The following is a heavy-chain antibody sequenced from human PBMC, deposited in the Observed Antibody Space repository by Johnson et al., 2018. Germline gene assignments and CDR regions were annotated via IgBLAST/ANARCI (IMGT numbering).Heavy chain of an antibody. V-gene: IGHV4-59*01. CDR1: GGSISSYY. J-gene: IGHJ4*02. D-gene: IGHD3-22*01. Sequence: QVQLQESGPGLVKPSETLSLTCTVSGGSISSYYWSWIRQPPGKGLELIGYIFYAGITNYNPSLKSRVTISVDTSKNQFSLKLSSVTAADPAVYFCASFGYYHFYYWGQGTLVTVSS. CDR3: ASFGYYHFYY. CDR2: IFYAGIT.